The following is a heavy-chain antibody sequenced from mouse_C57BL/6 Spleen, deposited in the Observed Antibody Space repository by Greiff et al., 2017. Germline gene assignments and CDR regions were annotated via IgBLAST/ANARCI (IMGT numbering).Heavy chain of an antibody. CDR2: ISSGSSTI. Sequence: DVMLVESGGGLVKPGGSLKLSCAASGFTFSDYGMHWVRQAPEKGLEWVAYISSGSSTIYYADTVKGRVTISRDNAKNTLFLQMTSLRSEDTAMYYCAKGNYEGAMDDWGQGTSVTVSS. V-gene: IGHV5-17*01. D-gene: IGHD2-1*01. CDR3: AKGNYEGAMDD. CDR1: GFTFSDYG. J-gene: IGHJ4*01.